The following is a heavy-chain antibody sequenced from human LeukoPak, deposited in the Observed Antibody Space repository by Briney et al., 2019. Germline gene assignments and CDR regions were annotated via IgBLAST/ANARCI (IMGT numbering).Heavy chain of an antibody. CDR3: ARAPPPHLWFGEPWFDP. CDR2: IYYSGST. Sequence: PSETLSLTCTVSGGSISSGGYYWSWIRQHPGKGLEWIGYIYYSGSTYYNPSLKSRVTISVDTSKNQFSLKLSSVTAADTAVYYCARAPPPHLWFGEPWFDPWGQGTLVTVSS. J-gene: IGHJ5*02. V-gene: IGHV4-31*03. D-gene: IGHD3-10*01. CDR1: GGSISSGGYY.